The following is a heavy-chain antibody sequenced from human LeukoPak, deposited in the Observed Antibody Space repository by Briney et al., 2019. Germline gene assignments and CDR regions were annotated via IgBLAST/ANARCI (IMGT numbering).Heavy chain of an antibody. D-gene: IGHD6-6*01. Sequence: GGSLRLSCAASGFTFSDYWIHWVRQAPGKGLVWVSRINTDGSITNYADSVKGRFSISRDNAKNTLYLQMNSLRAEDTAVYYCARARNFDYWGQGTLVTVSS. CDR1: GFTFSDYW. J-gene: IGHJ4*02. V-gene: IGHV3-74*01. CDR3: ARARNFDY. CDR2: INTDGSIT.